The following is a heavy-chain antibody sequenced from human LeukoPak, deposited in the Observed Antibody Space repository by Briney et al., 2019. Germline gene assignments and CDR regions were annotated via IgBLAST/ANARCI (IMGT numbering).Heavy chain of an antibody. V-gene: IGHV3-9*01. Sequence: GGSLRLSCAASGFTFDDYAMHWVRQAPGKGLEWVSGISWNSGSIGYADSVKGRFTISRDNAKNSLYLQMNSLRAEDTAVYYCARDNFDWLASMDVWGKGTTVTISS. D-gene: IGHD3-9*01. CDR2: ISWNSGSI. CDR1: GFTFDDYA. J-gene: IGHJ6*03. CDR3: ARDNFDWLASMDV.